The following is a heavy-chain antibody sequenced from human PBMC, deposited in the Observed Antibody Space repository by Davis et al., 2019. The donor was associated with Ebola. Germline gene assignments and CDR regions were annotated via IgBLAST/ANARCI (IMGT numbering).Heavy chain of an antibody. CDR1: GFIFSNYA. J-gene: IGHJ2*01. Sequence: GGSLRLSCAASGFIFSNYAMTWVRQAPGKGLEWVSGIYRDGRTYYADSVKGRFTISRDNSKNTLYLQMNSLRAEDTAMYYCVQHGPGDFWYFGLWGRGTLVTVSS. CDR2: IYRDGRT. D-gene: IGHD4-17*01. CDR3: VQHGPGDFWYFGL. V-gene: IGHV3-53*01.